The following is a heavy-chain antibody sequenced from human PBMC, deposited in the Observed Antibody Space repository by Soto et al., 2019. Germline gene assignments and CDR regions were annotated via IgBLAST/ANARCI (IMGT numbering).Heavy chain of an antibody. CDR1: GYTFTGYY. CDR2: INPNSGGT. D-gene: IGHD3-10*01. Sequence: SVKVACKASGYTFTGYYMHWVRQAPGQGLEWMGWINPNSGGTNYAQKFQGWVTMTRDTSISTAYMELSRLRSDDTAVYYCARDARGDEAPMDYWGQGTLVTVSS. J-gene: IGHJ4*02. CDR3: ARDARGDEAPMDY. V-gene: IGHV1-2*04.